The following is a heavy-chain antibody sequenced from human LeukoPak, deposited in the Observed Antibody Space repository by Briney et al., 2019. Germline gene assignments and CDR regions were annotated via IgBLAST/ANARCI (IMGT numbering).Heavy chain of an antibody. J-gene: IGHJ4*02. CDR3: TQSRYLDGDY. Sequence: SETLSLTCTVSGGSISSNSYYWGWIRQPPGKGLEWIGSIYHSGSTYYNPSLKSRVTISVDTSNNQFSLKLTSVTAADTAVYYCTQSRYLDGDYWGQGTLVTVSS. CDR2: IYHSGST. D-gene: IGHD3-9*01. CDR1: GGSISSNSYY. V-gene: IGHV4-39*01.